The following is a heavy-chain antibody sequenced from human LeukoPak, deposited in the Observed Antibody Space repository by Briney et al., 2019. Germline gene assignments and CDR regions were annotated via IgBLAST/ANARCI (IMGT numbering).Heavy chain of an antibody. D-gene: IGHD3-16*01. CDR2: IYYSGST. Sequence: SETLSLTCTGSGGSISSYYWSWIRQPPGKGLEWIGYIYYSGSTNYNPSLKSRVTISVDTSKNQFSLKLSSVTAADTAVYYCAGGRTRAFDIWGQGTMVTVSS. CDR3: AGGRTRAFDI. J-gene: IGHJ3*02. V-gene: IGHV4-59*13. CDR1: GGSISSYY.